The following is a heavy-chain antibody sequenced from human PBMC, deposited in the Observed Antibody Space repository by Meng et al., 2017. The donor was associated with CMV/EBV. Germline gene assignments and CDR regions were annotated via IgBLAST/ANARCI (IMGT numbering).Heavy chain of an antibody. CDR2: ISYDGSNK. Sequence: GRSLKISCAASGFTFSSYAMHWVRQAPGKGLEWVAVISYDGSNKYYADSVKGRFTISRDNSKNTLYLQMNSLRAEDTAVYYCASITALGMDVWGQGTTVTVSS. J-gene: IGHJ6*02. V-gene: IGHV3-30*04. D-gene: IGHD5-18*01. CDR3: ASITALGMDV. CDR1: GFTFSSYA.